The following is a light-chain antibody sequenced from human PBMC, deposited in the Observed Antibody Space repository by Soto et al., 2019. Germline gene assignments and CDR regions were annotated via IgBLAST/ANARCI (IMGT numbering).Light chain of an antibody. V-gene: IGKV1-8*01. J-gene: IGKJ1*01. CDR1: QGISTA. CDR3: QQYYRYPPT. CDR2: AAS. Sequence: AIQMTQSPSSFSASTGDRVTITCRASQGISTALAWYQQKPGKAPKLLIYAASTLQTGVPLRFSASGSGTDFTLTITYLQSEDFATYYCQQYYRYPPTFGQGTKVETK.